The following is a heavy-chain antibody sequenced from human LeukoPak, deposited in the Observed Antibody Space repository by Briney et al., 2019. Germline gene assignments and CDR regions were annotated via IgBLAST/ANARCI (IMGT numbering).Heavy chain of an antibody. Sequence: GASVKVSCKASGYTFTGYYMHWVRQAPGQGLEWMGGIIPIFGTANYAQKFQGRVTITADESTSTAYMELSSLRSEDTAVYYCARVPAAITEADIVATNWFDPWGQGTLVTVSS. J-gene: IGHJ5*02. CDR2: IIPIFGTA. CDR3: ARVPAAITEADIVATNWFDP. CDR1: GYTFTGYY. V-gene: IGHV1-69*13. D-gene: IGHD2-2*01.